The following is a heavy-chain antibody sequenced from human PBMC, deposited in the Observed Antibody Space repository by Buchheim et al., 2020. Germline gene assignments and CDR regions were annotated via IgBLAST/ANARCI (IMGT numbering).Heavy chain of an antibody. CDR3: ARDYYDSSGYYYPYYYYGMDV. CDR1: GFTFSSYS. D-gene: IGHD3-22*01. Sequence: EVQLVESGGGLVQPGGSLRLSCAASGFTFSSYSMNWVRQAPGKGLEWVSYISSSSSTIYYADSVKGRFTISRDNAKNSLYLQMNSLRAEDTAVYYCARDYYDSSGYYYPYYYYGMDVWGQGTT. J-gene: IGHJ6*02. CDR2: ISSSSSTI. V-gene: IGHV3-48*01.